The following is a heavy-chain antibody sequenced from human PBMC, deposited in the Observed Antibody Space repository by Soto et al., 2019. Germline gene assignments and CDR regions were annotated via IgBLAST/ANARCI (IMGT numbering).Heavy chain of an antibody. Sequence: GSLRLSCEASGFTLSSYGMNWVRQVPGKGLEWVWTIGGGDDKCYADSVQGRFTISRDTSMNTLFLQRSSLRAADTAIYFCAKDGTTGDQHYYGMDDWGQGTPVTVSS. J-gene: IGHJ6*02. V-gene: IGHV3-23*01. CDR1: GFTLSSYG. CDR3: AKDGTTGDQHYYGMDD. CDR2: IGGGDDK. D-gene: IGHD2-21*01.